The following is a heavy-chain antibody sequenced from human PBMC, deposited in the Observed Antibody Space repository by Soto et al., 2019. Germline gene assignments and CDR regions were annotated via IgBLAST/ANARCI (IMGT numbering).Heavy chain of an antibody. CDR1: DYTFAAYW. J-gene: IGHJ4*02. Sequence: RGESLKISCKGFDYTFAAYWIGWVRQMPGKGLEWMGIIYPGDSDTRYSPSFQGQVTISADKSISTAYLQWSSLKASDTAMYYCARGGRCSSTTCLPGYFDYSGQGNLVTVSS. V-gene: IGHV5-51*01. D-gene: IGHD2-2*01. CDR2: IYPGDSDT. CDR3: ARGGRCSSTTCLPGYFDY.